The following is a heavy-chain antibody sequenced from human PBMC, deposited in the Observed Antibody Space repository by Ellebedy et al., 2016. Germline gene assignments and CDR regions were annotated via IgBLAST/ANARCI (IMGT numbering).Heavy chain of an antibody. CDR1: GFTFSSYG. CDR3: ARGRHVDY. D-gene: IGHD5-24*01. J-gene: IGHJ4*02. CDR2: ISYDGSNK. V-gene: IGHV3-30*03. Sequence: GESLKISXAASGFTFSSYGMHWVRQAPGKGLEWVAVISYDGSNKYYVDSVKGRFTISRDNAKNSLYLQMNSLRAEDTAVYYCARGRHVDYWGQGTLVTVSS.